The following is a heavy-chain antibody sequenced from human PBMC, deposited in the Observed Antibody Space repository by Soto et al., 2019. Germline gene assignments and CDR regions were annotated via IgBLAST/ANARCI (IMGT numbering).Heavy chain of an antibody. CDR3: ARDYRTGTLGD. D-gene: IGHD1-1*01. CDR2: INAGNGNT. CDR1: GSTFTSYA. J-gene: IGHJ4*02. Sequence: XSVKVSCNASGSTFTSYAMNLVRQAPGQRLECMGWINAGNGNTKYSQKFQGRVTITRDTSASTAYMELGSLRSEDTAVYYCARDYRTGTLGDWGQGTLVTVSS. V-gene: IGHV1-3*01.